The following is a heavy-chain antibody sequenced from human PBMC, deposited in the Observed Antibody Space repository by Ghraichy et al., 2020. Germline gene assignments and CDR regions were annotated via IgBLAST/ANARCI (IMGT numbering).Heavy chain of an antibody. CDR3: ARPRSAATGYFAY. CDR2: IYYSGST. J-gene: IGHJ4*02. V-gene: IGHV4-39*01. Sequence: SQTLSLTCTVSGGSISSSSYYWGWIRQPPGKGLEWIGSIYYSGSTYYNPSLKSRVTISVATFKNPFSLKLSSVTAADTAVYYCARPRSAATGYFAYWGQGTLVTVSS. CDR1: GGSISSSSYY. D-gene: IGHD1-26*01.